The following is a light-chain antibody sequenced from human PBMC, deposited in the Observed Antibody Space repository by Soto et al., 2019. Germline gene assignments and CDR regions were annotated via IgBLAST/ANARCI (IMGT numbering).Light chain of an antibody. J-gene: IGKJ5*01. CDR1: QSVSSY. Sequence: EIVLTQSPATLSLSPGERATLSCRASQSVSSYLAWYQQKPGQAPSLLIYDASNRAPAIPARFSGSGSGTDFTLISRRLEPEEFAVHYRQHRSNWPPKITFCQGTRMEIK. V-gene: IGKV3-11*01. CDR3: QHRSNWPPKIT. CDR2: DAS.